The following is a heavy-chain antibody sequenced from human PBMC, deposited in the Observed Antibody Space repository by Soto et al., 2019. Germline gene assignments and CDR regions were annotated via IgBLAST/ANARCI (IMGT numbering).Heavy chain of an antibody. D-gene: IGHD3-22*01. Sequence: ASVKVSCKTSGYPFTTIYLHWMRQAPGQRLEWMGWINPANGAANYSQKFLGRISNTRDTSTSTAYMELSSLTSEDTAVYYCASIQGYYDSSGYYSDYWGQGTLVTVSS. CDR1: GYPFTTIY. V-gene: IGHV1-3*01. CDR2: INPANGAA. J-gene: IGHJ4*02. CDR3: ASIQGYYDSSGYYSDY.